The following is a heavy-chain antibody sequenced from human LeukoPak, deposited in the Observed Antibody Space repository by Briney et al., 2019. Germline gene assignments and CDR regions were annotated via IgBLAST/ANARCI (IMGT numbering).Heavy chain of an antibody. J-gene: IGHJ4*02. CDR2: MFYNGNNA. CDR3: ARGMTGPDY. V-gene: IGHV3-33*01. D-gene: IGHD3-9*01. Sequence: GGSLRLSCAASGFTFSNYGMHWVRQAPGKGLEWVALMFYNGNNAYYADSVKGRFIISRDNSKNTLYLQMNSLRAEDTAVYFSARGMTGPDYWGRGTLVTVSS. CDR1: GFTFSNYG.